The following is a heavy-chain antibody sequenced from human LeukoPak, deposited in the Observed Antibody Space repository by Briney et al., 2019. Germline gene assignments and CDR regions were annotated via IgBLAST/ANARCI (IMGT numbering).Heavy chain of an antibody. V-gene: IGHV3-21*01. CDR1: GGSFSGYY. CDR2: ISSSSSYI. CDR3: ARGGWRTRDCDY. J-gene: IGHJ4*02. D-gene: IGHD6-19*01. Sequence: ETLSLTCAVYGGSFSGYYWSWIRQPPGKGLEWVSSISSSSSYIYYADSVKGRFTISRDNAKNSLYLQMNSLRAEDTAVYYCARGGWRTRDCDYWGQGTLVTVSS.